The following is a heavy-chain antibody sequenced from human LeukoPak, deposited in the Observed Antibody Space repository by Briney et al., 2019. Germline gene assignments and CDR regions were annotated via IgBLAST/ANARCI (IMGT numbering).Heavy chain of an antibody. CDR3: ARGRQQQLVL. Sequence: GGSLRLSCAASGFTFSSYEMNWVREAPGKGLEWVSFISPSSSTIYYADSVKGRFTISRDDAKNSLYLQMNSLRDEDTAVYYCARGRQQQLVLWGQGTLVTVSS. V-gene: IGHV3-48*02. CDR1: GFTFSSYE. D-gene: IGHD6-13*01. J-gene: IGHJ4*02. CDR2: ISPSSSTI.